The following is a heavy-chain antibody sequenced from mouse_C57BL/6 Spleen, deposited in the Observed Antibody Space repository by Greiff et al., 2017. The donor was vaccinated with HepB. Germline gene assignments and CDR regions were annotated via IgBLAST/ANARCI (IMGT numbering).Heavy chain of an antibody. CDR3: ASIYDGYYGGY. CDR1: GFTFSDYG. Sequence: EVKVVESGGGLVKPGGSLKLSCAASGFTFSDYGMHWVRQAPEKGLEWVAYISSGSSTIYYADTVKGRFTISRDNAKNTLFLQMTSLRSEDTAMYYCASIYDGYYGGYWGQGTTLTVSS. CDR2: ISSGSSTI. D-gene: IGHD2-3*01. V-gene: IGHV5-17*01. J-gene: IGHJ2*01.